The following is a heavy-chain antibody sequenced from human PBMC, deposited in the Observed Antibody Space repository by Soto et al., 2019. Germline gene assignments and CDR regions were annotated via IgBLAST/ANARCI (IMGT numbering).Heavy chain of an antibody. D-gene: IGHD3-16*01. CDR3: ARDWGPYWFDS. V-gene: IGHV4-30-2*06. Sequence: PSATLSLTCSVSGVAMTYGGYSWSWIRQSPEKGLEWLGYIGHLETTYYSPSFKSRVTISQDTSSNQFSLTMNPVSASDTAVYYCARDWGPYWFDSWGQGILVTVSS. CDR1: GVAMTYGGYS. CDR2: IGHLETT. J-gene: IGHJ5*01.